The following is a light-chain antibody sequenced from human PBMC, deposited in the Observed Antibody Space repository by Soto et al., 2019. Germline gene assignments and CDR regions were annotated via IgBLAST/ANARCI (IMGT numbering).Light chain of an antibody. CDR1: SGHSSYA. CDR3: PTWGTGTYVV. J-gene: IGLJ2*01. Sequence: QLVLTQSPSASASLGASVKLTCTLSSGHSSYAIAWHQQQPEKGPRYLMKLNSDGSHSKGDGIPDRFSGSSSGAERYLTISSLQSEDEADYYCPTWGTGTYVVFGGGTKVTVL. CDR2: LNSDGSH. V-gene: IGLV4-69*01.